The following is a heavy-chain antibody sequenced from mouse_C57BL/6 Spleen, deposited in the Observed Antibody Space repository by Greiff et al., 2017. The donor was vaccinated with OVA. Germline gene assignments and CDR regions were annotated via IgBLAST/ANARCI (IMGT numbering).Heavy chain of an antibody. CDR1: GFTFSDYY. V-gene: IGHV5-12*01. J-gene: IGHJ1*03. D-gene: IGHD2-2*01. Sequence: EVKLVESGGGLVQPGGSLTLSCAASGFTFSDYYMYWVRQTPEKRLEWVAYISNGGGSTYYPDTIKGRFTISRDNAKNTLYLQMSRLKSEDTAMYYCARHGTMVTTVDWYFDVWGTGTTVTVSS. CDR3: ARHGTMVTTVDWYFDV. CDR2: ISNGGGST.